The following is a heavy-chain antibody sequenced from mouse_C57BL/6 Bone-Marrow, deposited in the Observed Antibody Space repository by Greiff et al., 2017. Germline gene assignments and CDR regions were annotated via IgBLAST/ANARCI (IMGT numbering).Heavy chain of an antibody. CDR1: GYSITSDY. Sequence: VQLQQSGPGLAKPSQTLSLTCSVTGYSITSDYWNWIRKFPGNKLEYMGYISYSGSTYSTPSLKSRISITRDTSKNQYYLQLNSVTTEETATYYCARSYYYGSSYVNYCDYWGQGTTLTVSS. CDR3: ARSYYYGSSYVNYCDY. V-gene: IGHV3-8*01. CDR2: ISYSGST. D-gene: IGHD1-1*01. J-gene: IGHJ2*01.